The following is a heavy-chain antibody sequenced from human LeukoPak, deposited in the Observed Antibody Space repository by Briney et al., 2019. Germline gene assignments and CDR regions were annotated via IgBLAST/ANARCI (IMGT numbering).Heavy chain of an antibody. CDR3: ASSPVTYFDY. D-gene: IGHD5-18*01. CDR1: GFTFSSYS. CDR2: ISSSSSYI. V-gene: IGHV3-21*01. Sequence: GGSLRLSGAASGFTFSSYSMNWVRQAPGKGLEWVSSISSSSSYIYYADSVKGRFTISRDNAKNSLYLQMNSLRAEDTAVYYCASSPVTYFDYWGQGTLVTVSS. J-gene: IGHJ4*02.